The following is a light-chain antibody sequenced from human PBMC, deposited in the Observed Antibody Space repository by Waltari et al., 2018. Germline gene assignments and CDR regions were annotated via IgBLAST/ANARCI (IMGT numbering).Light chain of an antibody. Sequence: QSALTQPASVSGSPGQLITISCTGTSSDVGGYDYVSWYQQHPGKAPKLMIYDVSNRPSGVSNRFSGSKSGNTASLTISGLQAEDEADYYCSSYTSSSTYVFGSGTKVTAL. CDR3: SSYTSSSTYV. V-gene: IGLV2-14*03. CDR2: DVS. J-gene: IGLJ1*01. CDR1: SSDVGGYDY.